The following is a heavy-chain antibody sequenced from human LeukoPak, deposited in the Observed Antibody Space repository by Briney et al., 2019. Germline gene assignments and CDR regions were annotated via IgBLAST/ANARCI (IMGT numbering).Heavy chain of an antibody. CDR3: AREVWGIAAAGIVNWFDP. CDR1: GFTVSSNY. D-gene: IGHD6-13*01. J-gene: IGHJ5*02. Sequence: GGSLRLSCAASGFTVSSNYMSWVRQAPGKGLEWVSVIYSGGSTYYADSVKGRFTISRDNSKNTLYLQMNSLRAEDTAVYYCAREVWGIAAAGIVNWFDPWGQGTLVTVSS. CDR2: IYSGGST. V-gene: IGHV3-66*01.